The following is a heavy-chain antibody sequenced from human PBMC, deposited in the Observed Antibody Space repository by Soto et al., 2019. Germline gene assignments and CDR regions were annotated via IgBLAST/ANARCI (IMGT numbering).Heavy chain of an antibody. CDR2: IYSGGRT. V-gene: IGHV3-66*01. CDR3: ATGVNYRPILG. CDR1: GFAVSSNH. J-gene: IGHJ4*02. D-gene: IGHD3-16*01. Sequence: EVQLVESGGGLVQPGGSLRLSCAASGFAVSSNHMTWVRQAPGKGLEWVSVIYSGGRTYYADSVKGRFTISRDNSENTLYLHMNSLRDEDTAVYYCATGVNYRPILGWGQGTLVTVSS.